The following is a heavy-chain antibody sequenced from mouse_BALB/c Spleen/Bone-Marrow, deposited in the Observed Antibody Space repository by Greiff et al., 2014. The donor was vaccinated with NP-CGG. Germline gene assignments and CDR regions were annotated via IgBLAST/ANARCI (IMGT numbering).Heavy chain of an antibody. J-gene: IGHJ4*01. Sequence: EVNLVESGGGLVQPGGSLKLSCAASGFTFSSYTMSWVRQTPEKRLEWVAYISNGGGSTYYPDTVKGRFTISRDNAKNTLYLQMSSLKSEDTAMYYCARHGYYGSRAMDYRGQGTSVTVSS. CDR3: ARHGYYGSRAMDY. CDR2: ISNGGGST. V-gene: IGHV5-12-2*01. CDR1: GFTFSSYT. D-gene: IGHD1-1*01.